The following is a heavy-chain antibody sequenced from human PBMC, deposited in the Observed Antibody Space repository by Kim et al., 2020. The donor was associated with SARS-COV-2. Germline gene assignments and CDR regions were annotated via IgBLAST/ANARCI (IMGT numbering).Heavy chain of an antibody. CDR3: ARARGIAAAANYYGMDV. V-gene: IGHV3-11*06. D-gene: IGHD6-13*01. Sequence: VKGRLALARDTAKNSLYLQMNSLRAEDTAVYYCARARGIAAAANYYGMDVWGQGTTVTVSS. J-gene: IGHJ6*02.